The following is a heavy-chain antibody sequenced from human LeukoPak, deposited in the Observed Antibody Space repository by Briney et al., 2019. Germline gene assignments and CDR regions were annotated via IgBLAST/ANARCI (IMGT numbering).Heavy chain of an antibody. CDR2: INHSGST. V-gene: IGHV4-34*01. J-gene: IGHJ4*02. Sequence: SETLSLTCAVYGGSFSGYYWSWIRQPPGKGLEWIGEINHSGSTNYNPSLKSRVTISVDTSKNQFSLKLSSVTAADTAVYYCASGVVDSSGYYYFDYWGQGTLVTVSS. D-gene: IGHD3-22*01. CDR3: ASGVVDSSGYYYFDY. CDR1: GGSFSGYY.